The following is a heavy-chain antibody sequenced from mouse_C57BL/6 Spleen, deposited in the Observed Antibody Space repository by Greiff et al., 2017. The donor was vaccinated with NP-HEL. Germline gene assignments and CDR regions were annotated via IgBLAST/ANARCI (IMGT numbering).Heavy chain of an antibody. CDR3: ARRDYDGRMDY. V-gene: IGHV5-17*01. CDR1: GFTFSDYG. J-gene: IGHJ4*01. D-gene: IGHD1-1*01. CDR2: ISSGSSTI. Sequence: EVQGVESGGGLVKPGGSLKLSCAASGFTFSDYGMHWVRQAPEKGLEWVAYISSGSSTIYYADTVKGRFTISRDNAKNTLFLQMTSLKSEDTAMYYCARRDYDGRMDYWGQGTAVTVSS.